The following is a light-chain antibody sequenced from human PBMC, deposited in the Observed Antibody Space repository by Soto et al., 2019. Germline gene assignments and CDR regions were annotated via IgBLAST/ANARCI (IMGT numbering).Light chain of an antibody. CDR3: HHYSTSPT. CDR2: GVS. CDR1: QNIGYSY. V-gene: IGKV3-20*01. J-gene: IGKJ5*01. Sequence: EIVMTQSPATLSVSPGARATLSCRASQNIGYSYLAWYQHKPGQAPRLLIYGVSSRATDIPDRFSVSGSGTEFTLTISRLEPADFAVDVCHHYSTSPTFGQGTRLEIK.